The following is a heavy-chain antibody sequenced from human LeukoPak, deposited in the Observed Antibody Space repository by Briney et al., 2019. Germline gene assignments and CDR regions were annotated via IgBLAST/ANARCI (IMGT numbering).Heavy chain of an antibody. CDR1: GGSFSGYY. J-gene: IGHJ4*02. CDR2: INHSGST. V-gene: IGHV4-34*01. D-gene: IGHD4-17*01. Sequence: SETLSLTCAVYGGSFSGYYWSWIRQPPGKGLEWIGEINHSGSTNYNPSLKSRVTISVDTSKNQFSLKLSSVTAADTAVYYCARGTMTTVTYYFDYWGQGTLVTVSA. CDR3: ARGTMTTVTYYFDY.